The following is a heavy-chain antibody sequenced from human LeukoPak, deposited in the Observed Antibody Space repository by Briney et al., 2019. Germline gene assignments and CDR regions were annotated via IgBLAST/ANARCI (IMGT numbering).Heavy chain of an antibody. J-gene: IGHJ6*02. CDR2: IHYTGKP. D-gene: IGHD3-16*01. CDR1: GGSISGHY. CDR3: ARFGVDYDMDV. Sequence: SETLSLTCSVSGGSISGHYWTWIRQPPGRGLEWIGQIHYTGKPDYNPSLKSRITISVDTSKNQVSLQVSSVTAADSAIYYCARFGVDYDMDVWGHGTTVTVFS. V-gene: IGHV4-59*11.